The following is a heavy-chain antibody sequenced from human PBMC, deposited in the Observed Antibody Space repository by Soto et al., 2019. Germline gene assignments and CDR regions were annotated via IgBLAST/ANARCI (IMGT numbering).Heavy chain of an antibody. V-gene: IGHV3-48*01. CDR1: GFTFSSYS. J-gene: IGHJ6*02. D-gene: IGHD2-15*01. CDR3: AKWSRGDNYYYYYGMDV. CDR2: ISSSSSTI. Sequence: GGSLRLSCAASGFTFSSYSMNWVRQAPGKGLEWVSYISSSSSTIYYADSVKGRFTISRDNAKNSLYLQMNSLRAEDTAVYYCAKWSRGDNYYYYYGMDVWGQGTTVTVSS.